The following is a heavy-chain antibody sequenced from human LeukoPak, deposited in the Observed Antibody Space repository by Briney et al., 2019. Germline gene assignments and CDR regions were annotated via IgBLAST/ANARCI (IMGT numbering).Heavy chain of an antibody. CDR3: ARGRNQLLLYYYDMDV. V-gene: IGHV3-30-3*01. Sequence: PGRSLSLSCAASGFTFSSYAMHWVRQAPGKGLEWVAVISYDGSNKYYADSVKGRFTISRDNSKNTLYLQMNSLRAEDTAVYYCARGRNQLLLYYYDMDVWGQGTTVTVSS. CDR1: GFTFSSYA. D-gene: IGHD2-2*01. J-gene: IGHJ6*02. CDR2: ISYDGSNK.